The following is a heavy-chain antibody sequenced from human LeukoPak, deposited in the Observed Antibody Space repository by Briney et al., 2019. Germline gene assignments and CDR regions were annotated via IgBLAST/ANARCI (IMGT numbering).Heavy chain of an antibody. V-gene: IGHV4-59*01. CDR1: GGSISSYY. Sequence: SETLSLTCTVSGGSISSYYWSWIRQPPGKGLEWIGYIYYSGSTNYNPSLKSRVTISVDTSKNQFSLKLSSVTAADTAVYYCASRLVRGAWYFDLWGRGTLVTVSS. D-gene: IGHD3-10*01. J-gene: IGHJ2*01. CDR3: ASRLVRGAWYFDL. CDR2: IYYSGST.